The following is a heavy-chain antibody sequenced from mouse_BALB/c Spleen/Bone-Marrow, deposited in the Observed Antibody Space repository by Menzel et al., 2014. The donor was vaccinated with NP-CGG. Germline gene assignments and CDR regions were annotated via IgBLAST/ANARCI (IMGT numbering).Heavy chain of an antibody. CDR2: IYPGDGDT. CDR1: GYAFSTYW. J-gene: IGHJ3*01. CDR3: ARGLRAY. Sequence: QLKESGAELVRPGSSVKISCKASGYAFSTYWMNWVKQRPGQGLEWIGQIYPGDGDTNYNGKFKGKATLTADKSSSTAYMQLSSLTSEDSAIYFCARGLRAYWGQGTLVTVSA. V-gene: IGHV1-80*01.